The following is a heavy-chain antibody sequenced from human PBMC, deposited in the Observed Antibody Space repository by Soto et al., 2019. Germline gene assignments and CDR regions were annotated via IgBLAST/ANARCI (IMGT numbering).Heavy chain of an antibody. CDR2: ISWNSGSR. V-gene: IGHV3-9*01. CDR1: GFTFESYA. D-gene: IGHD6-19*01. CDR3: VKDIHEQWLVSHFEY. J-gene: IGHJ4*02. Sequence: EVQRVESGGGSVQPGRSLRLSCVASGFTFESYAMHWVRQVPGQGLEWVSGISWNSGSRGYEDSVKGRVTISRDNAQKSLYLEMNSLRVEDTAFYYCVKDIHEQWLVSHFEYWGQGALVTVSS.